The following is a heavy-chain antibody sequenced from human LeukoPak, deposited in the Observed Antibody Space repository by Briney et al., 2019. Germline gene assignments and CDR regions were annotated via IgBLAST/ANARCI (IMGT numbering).Heavy chain of an antibody. CDR2: SYYSGNT. V-gene: IGHV4-39*01. D-gene: IGHD2-8*01. CDR3: ARGPDCTNGVCSVQFDY. CDR1: GVSISSSNSY. J-gene: IGHJ4*02. Sequence: SETLSLTCTVSGVSISSSNSYWGWIRQPPGKGLEWIGSSYYSGNTYYNASLKSQVSISIDTSKNQFSLRLTSVTAADTAVYYCARGPDCTNGVCSVQFDYWGQGTLVTVSS.